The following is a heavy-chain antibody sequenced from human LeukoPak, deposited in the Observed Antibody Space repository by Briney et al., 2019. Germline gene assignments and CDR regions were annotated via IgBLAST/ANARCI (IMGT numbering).Heavy chain of an antibody. Sequence: KTSETLSLTCTVSGGSISSSSYYWGWIRQPPGKGLEWIGSIYYSGSIYYNPSLKSRVTISVDTSKNQFSLKVSSVTAADTAVYYCAKFRGTDYYGSGSRTYYYYYMDVWGKGTTVTISS. CDR3: AKFRGTDYYGSGSRTYYYYYMDV. J-gene: IGHJ6*03. V-gene: IGHV4-39*07. CDR1: GGSISSSSYY. D-gene: IGHD3-10*01. CDR2: IYYSGSI.